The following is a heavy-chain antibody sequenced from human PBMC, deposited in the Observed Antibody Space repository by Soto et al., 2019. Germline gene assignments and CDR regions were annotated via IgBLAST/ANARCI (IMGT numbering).Heavy chain of an antibody. CDR3: AKMSTSSWYIDYFDF. J-gene: IGHJ4*02. CDR1: GISFTTYA. V-gene: IGHV3-23*01. D-gene: IGHD6-13*01. Sequence: EVQLLESGGCLVQPGGSLRLSCVASGISFTTYAMTWVRLAPGKGLEWVSGIGSSGGTIYYADSVKGRFTISRDISKNTVYLQMNSLRAEDTAVYYCAKMSTSSWYIDYFDFWGPGTLVTVSS. CDR2: IGSSGGTI.